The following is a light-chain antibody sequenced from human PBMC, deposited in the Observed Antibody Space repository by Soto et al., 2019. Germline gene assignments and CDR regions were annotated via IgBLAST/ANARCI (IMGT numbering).Light chain of an antibody. CDR1: QSVSSSY. CDR2: GVS. CDR3: QQYGTSPGMYT. J-gene: IGKJ2*01. V-gene: IGKV3-20*01. Sequence: EIVLTQSPGTLSLSPGERATLSCRASQSVSSSYLAWYQQKPGQAPRLLTFGVSSRATGIPDRFSGSGSGTDFTLTISRLEPEDFAVYYCQQYGTSPGMYTFGQGTKLEIK.